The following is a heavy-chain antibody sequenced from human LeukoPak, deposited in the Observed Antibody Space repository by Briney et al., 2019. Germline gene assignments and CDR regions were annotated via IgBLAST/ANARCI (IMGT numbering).Heavy chain of an antibody. CDR2: IYHSGST. Sequence: GSLRLSCAASGFTFSSYAMSWVRQAPGKGLEWIGEIYHSGSTNYNPSLKSRVTISVDKSKNQFSLKLSSVTAADTAVYYCARVESSGNPDYWGQGTLVTVSS. CDR3: ARVESSGNPDY. V-gene: IGHV4-4*02. J-gene: IGHJ4*02. D-gene: IGHD1-1*01. CDR1: GFTFSSYAM.